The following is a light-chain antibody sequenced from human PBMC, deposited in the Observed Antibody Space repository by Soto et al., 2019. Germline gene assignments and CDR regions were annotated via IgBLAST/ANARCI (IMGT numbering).Light chain of an antibody. Sequence: DIQMTQSPSSLSASVGDRVTITCQASQDISNYLNWYQQKPGKAPKLLISDASNLETGVPSRFSGSGSGTDFTLTISSLEPEDFAVYYCQQYGSSPPYTFGQGTKLESK. CDR2: DAS. J-gene: IGKJ2*01. V-gene: IGKV1-33*01. CDR3: QQYGSSPPYT. CDR1: QDISNY.